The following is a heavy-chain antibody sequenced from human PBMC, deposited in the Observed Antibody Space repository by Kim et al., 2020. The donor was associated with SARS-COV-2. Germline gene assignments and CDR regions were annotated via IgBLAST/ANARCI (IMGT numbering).Heavy chain of an antibody. CDR3: AKAYDFWSGYYTPIDY. CDR2: ISGSGGST. J-gene: IGHJ4*02. D-gene: IGHD3-3*01. Sequence: GGSLRLSCAASGFTFSSYAMSWVRQAPGKGLEWVSAISGSGGSTYYADSVKGRFTISRDNSKNTLYLQMNSLRAEDTAVYYCAKAYDFWSGYYTPIDYWGQGTLVTVSS. V-gene: IGHV3-23*01. CDR1: GFTFSSYA.